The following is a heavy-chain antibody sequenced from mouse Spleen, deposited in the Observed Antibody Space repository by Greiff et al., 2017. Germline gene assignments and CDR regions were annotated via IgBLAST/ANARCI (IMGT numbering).Heavy chain of an antibody. V-gene: IGHV2-9-1*01. CDR1: GFSLTSYA. Sequence: VMLVESGPGLVAPSQSLSMTCTVSGFSLTSYAISWVRQPPGKGLEWLGVIWTGGGTNYNSALKSRLSISKDNSKSQVFLKMNSLQTDDTARYYCAREGWASRRYFDVWGAGTTVTVSS. J-gene: IGHJ1*01. CDR2: IWTGGGT. D-gene: IGHD1-1*02. CDR3: AREGWASRRYFDV.